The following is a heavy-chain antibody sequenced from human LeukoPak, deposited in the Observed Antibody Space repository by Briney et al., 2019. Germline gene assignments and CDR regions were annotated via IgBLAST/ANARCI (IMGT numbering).Heavy chain of an antibody. CDR2: IIPIFGTA. D-gene: IGHD3-22*01. V-gene: IGHV1-69*01. CDR1: GGTFSSYA. Sequence: ASVKVSCKASGGTFSSYAISWVRQAPGQGLEWMGGIIPIFGTANYAQKFQGRVAITADESTSTAYMELSSLRSEDTAVYYCARDSSGYSERFDYWGQGTLVTVSS. CDR3: ARDSSGYSERFDY. J-gene: IGHJ4*02.